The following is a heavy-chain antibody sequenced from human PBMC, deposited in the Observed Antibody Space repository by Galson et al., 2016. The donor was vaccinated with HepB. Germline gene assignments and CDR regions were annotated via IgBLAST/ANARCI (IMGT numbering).Heavy chain of an antibody. CDR3: AKVWRPNYYGSGSFDY. V-gene: IGHV3-23*01. CDR2: ICGSGGFT. Sequence: SLRLSCAASGFTFSSYAMSWVRQAPGKGLEWVSAICGSGGFTDYADSVKGRFTRSRGNSKNTLYLQMHSLRAEDTAVYYCAKVWRPNYYGSGSFDYWGQGTPVTVSS. J-gene: IGHJ4*02. D-gene: IGHD3-10*01. CDR1: GFTFSSYA.